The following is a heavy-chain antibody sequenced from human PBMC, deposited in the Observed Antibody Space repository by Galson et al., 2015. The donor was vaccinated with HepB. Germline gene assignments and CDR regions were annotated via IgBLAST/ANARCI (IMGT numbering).Heavy chain of an antibody. D-gene: IGHD2-21*02. Sequence: SLRLSCAASGFTFSSYAMHWVRQAPGKGLEWVAVISYDGSNKYYADSVKGRFTISRDNSKNTLYLQMNSLRAEDTAVYYCARVAPCGGDCYIPEYYFDYWGQGTLVTVSS. CDR2: ISYDGSNK. J-gene: IGHJ4*02. CDR1: GFTFSSYA. CDR3: ARVAPCGGDCYIPEYYFDY. V-gene: IGHV3-30*04.